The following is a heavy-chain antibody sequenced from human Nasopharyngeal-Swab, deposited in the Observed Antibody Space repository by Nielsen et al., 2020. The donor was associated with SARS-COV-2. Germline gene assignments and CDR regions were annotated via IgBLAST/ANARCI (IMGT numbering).Heavy chain of an antibody. CDR2: IKQDGSEK. D-gene: IGHD2-2*01. CDR1: GFTFSSYW. Sequence: ESLKISCAASGFTFSSYWMSWVRQAPGKGLEWVANIKQDGSEKYYVDSVKGRFTISRDNAKNSLYLQMNSLRAEDTAVYYCARDYCSSTSCQRYYYYYGMDVWGQGTTVTVSS. CDR3: ARDYCSSTSCQRYYYYYGMDV. J-gene: IGHJ6*02. V-gene: IGHV3-7*03.